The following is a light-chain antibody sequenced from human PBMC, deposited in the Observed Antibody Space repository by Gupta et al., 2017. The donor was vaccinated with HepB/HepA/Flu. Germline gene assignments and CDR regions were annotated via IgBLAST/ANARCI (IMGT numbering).Light chain of an antibody. CDR3: VLYMGSGIWV. Sequence: HTVVTQEPSFSVSPGGTVTLTCGLSSGSVSTSYYPSWYQQTPGQPPRTLIYSTNTRSAGVPDRFSGSILGNKAALTITGAQADDESDYYCVLYMGSGIWVFGGGTKLTVL. CDR2: STN. V-gene: IGLV8-61*01. CDR1: SGSVSTSYY. J-gene: IGLJ3*02.